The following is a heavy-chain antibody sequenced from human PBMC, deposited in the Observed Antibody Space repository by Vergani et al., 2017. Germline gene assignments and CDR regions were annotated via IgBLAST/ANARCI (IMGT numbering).Heavy chain of an antibody. V-gene: IGHV1-69*02. J-gene: IGHJ3*02. CDR1: GGTFSSYT. D-gene: IGHD2-15*01. Sequence: QVQLVQSGAEVKKPGSSVKVSCKASGGTFSSYTISWVRQAPGQGLEWMGRIIPILGIANYAQKFQGRVTITADTSTSTAYMELSSLRSEDTAVYYCARGLDCSGGSCYFFGAFDIWGQGTMVTVSS. CDR3: ARGLDCSGGSCYFFGAFDI. CDR2: IIPILGIA.